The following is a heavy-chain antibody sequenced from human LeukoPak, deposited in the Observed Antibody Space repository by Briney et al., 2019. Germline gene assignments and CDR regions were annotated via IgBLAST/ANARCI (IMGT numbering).Heavy chain of an antibody. CDR2: IKEDGNEK. V-gene: IGHV3-7*01. Sequence: VGSLRLSCAASGFTFSNYWMSWVRQAPGKGLEWVASIKEDGNEKFYVDSVKGRFTISRDNAKNSLYLQMNSLRAEDTAVYFCARILLRSESYYNPSDYWGQGTLVTVSS. CDR1: GFTFSNYW. J-gene: IGHJ4*02. D-gene: IGHD3-10*01. CDR3: ARILLRSESYYNPSDY.